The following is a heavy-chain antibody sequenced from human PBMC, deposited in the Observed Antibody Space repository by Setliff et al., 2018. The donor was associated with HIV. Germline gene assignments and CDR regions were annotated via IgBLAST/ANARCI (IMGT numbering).Heavy chain of an antibody. D-gene: IGHD3-16*01. Sequence: PGESLKISCVASGFTFSTFAMHWVRQAPGKGLEWVSLLWRDEVGEYYADSVKGRFSISRDRSRNTVSLQMISLRVEDTAMYYCGNKGGQVWGPGTLVTVS. CDR1: GFTFSTFA. V-gene: IGHV3-30*07. J-gene: IGHJ1*01. CDR2: LWRDEVGE. CDR3: GNKGGQV.